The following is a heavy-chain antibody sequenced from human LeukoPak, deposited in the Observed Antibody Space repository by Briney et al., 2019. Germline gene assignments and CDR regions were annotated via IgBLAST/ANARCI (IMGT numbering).Heavy chain of an antibody. Sequence: GGSLRLSCAASGFTFSSYAMSWVRQAPGKGLEWVSAISGSGGSTYYADSVKGRFTISRDNSKNTLYLQMNSLRAEDTAVYYCAKGPRRSYYGGIDYWGQGTLVTVSS. V-gene: IGHV3-23*01. J-gene: IGHJ4*02. CDR1: GFTFSSYA. D-gene: IGHD1-26*01. CDR3: AKGPRRSYYGGIDY. CDR2: ISGSGGST.